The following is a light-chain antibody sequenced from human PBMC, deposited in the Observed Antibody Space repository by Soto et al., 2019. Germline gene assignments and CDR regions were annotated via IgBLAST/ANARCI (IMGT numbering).Light chain of an antibody. J-gene: IGLJ2*01. Sequence: QSVLAQPPSVSGAPGQRVTISCTGSSSNIGAGYDVHWYQQVPGTAPKLLIYGNSNRPSGVPDRFSGSKSGTSASLAITGLQAEEEADYYCQSYDSNVGGRREFGGGTQLTVL. CDR3: QSYDSNVGGRRE. V-gene: IGLV1-40*01. CDR2: GNS. CDR1: SSNIGAGYD.